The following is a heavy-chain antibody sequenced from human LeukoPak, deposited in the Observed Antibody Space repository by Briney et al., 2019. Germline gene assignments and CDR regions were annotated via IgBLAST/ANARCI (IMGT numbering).Heavy chain of an antibody. CDR2: ITSSSSDI. CDR3: VRWVCSPTSCYYFDY. D-gene: IGHD2-2*01. Sequence: GGSLRLSCAASGFTFSSYAMIWVRQAPGKGLEWISSITSSSSDIFYADSVRGRFTISRDNANNALHLQMNSLRAEDTAVYYCVRWVCSPTSCYYFDYWGQGTLVVVSS. V-gene: IGHV3-21*01. J-gene: IGHJ4*02. CDR1: GFTFSSYA.